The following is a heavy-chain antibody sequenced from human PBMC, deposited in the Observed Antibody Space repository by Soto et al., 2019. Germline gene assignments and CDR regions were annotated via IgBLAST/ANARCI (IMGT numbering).Heavy chain of an antibody. Sequence: ASVKVACKASGYTFTNYGISWVRQAPGQGLEWMGWISAYNGNTDYARKLQGRVTMTTDTSTSTAYMELRSLRSDDTAVYYCARVGAYCVSTSCHDYWGQGTLVTVSS. J-gene: IGHJ4*02. CDR1: GYTFTNYG. CDR3: ARVGAYCVSTSCHDY. CDR2: ISAYNGNT. D-gene: IGHD2-2*01. V-gene: IGHV1-18*01.